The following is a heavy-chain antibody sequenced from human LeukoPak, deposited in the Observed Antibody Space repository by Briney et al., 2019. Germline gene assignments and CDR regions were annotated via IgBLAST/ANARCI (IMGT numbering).Heavy chain of an antibody. CDR3: ARGLHRRCSGGICYQPFDY. V-gene: IGHV3-30*04. CDR2: ISSDGSKI. Sequence: GRSLRLSCAASGFIFSNYAMHWVRQAPGKGLEWVALISSDGSKIYYADSVKGRFTISRDNSRNTLYLQMNSLRAEDSAVYYCARGLHRRCSGGICYQPFDYWGQGTLVTVSS. J-gene: IGHJ4*02. CDR1: GFIFSNYA. D-gene: IGHD2-15*01.